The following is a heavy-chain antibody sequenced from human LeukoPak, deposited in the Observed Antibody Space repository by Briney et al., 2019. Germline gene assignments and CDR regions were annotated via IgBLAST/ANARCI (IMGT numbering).Heavy chain of an antibody. D-gene: IGHD6-13*01. CDR2: ISGSGGST. J-gene: IGHJ6*03. CDR3: AKDRGSSWWNYYYYMDV. Sequence: GGSLRLSCAASGFTFSSYAMSWVRQAPGKGLEWVSAISGSGGSTYYAGSVKGRFTISRDNSKNTLYLQMNSLRAEDTAVYYCAKDRGSSWWNYYYYMDVWGKGTTVTVSS. CDR1: GFTFSSYA. V-gene: IGHV3-23*01.